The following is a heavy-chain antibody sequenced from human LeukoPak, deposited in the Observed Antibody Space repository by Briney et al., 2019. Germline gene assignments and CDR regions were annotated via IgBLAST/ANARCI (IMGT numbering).Heavy chain of an antibody. J-gene: IGHJ4*02. D-gene: IGHD3-22*01. CDR3: ARASYSYDINGWVPFDY. CDR1: GFTFSSDWM. Sequence: GSLRLSCAASGFTFSSDWMSWVRQAPGKGREWIGTIYHSGNTFYNPSLKSRVTISGDTSKNQFPLRLSSVTAADTAVYYCARASYSYDINGWVPFDYWGQGTLVTVSS. CDR2: IYHSGNT. V-gene: IGHV4-38-2*01.